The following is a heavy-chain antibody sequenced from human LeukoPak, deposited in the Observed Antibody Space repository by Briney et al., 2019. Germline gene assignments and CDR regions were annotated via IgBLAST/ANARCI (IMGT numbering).Heavy chain of an antibody. D-gene: IGHD6-13*01. CDR2: IKSDGSST. V-gene: IGHV3-74*01. J-gene: IGHJ4*02. CDR3: ARAMSGTRFDY. Sequence: PGGSLRLSCAASGFTFSGYWMHWVRQAPGKGLVWVSRIKSDGSSTTYADSVKGRFTISRDNAKNALYLQLNSLRAEDTAVYYCARAMSGTRFDYWGQGTLVTVSS. CDR1: GFTFSGYW.